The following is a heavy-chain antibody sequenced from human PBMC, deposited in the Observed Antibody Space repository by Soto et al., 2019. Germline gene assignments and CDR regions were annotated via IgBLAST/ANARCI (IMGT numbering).Heavy chain of an antibody. D-gene: IGHD5-12*01. V-gene: IGHV4-61*08. J-gene: IGHJ6*02. CDR3: ARNVEMATIPLGGMDV. Sequence: SETLSLTCTVSGGSVTSDVYYWSWIRQPPGKGLEWIGYIYYTGSTTYNPSLKSRVTISVDTSKNQFSLKLSFVTAADTAVYYCARNVEMATIPLGGMDVWGQGTTVTVSS. CDR1: GGSVTSDVYY. CDR2: IYYTGST.